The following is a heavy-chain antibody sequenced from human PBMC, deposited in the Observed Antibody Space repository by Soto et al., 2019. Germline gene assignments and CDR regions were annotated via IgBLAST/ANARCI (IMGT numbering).Heavy chain of an antibody. D-gene: IGHD3-22*01. CDR2: VNAGNGNT. Sequence: GGSVKDCFKASGYAFTSYAIHLVRQAPGQSLEWMGWVNAGNGNTKYSQKFQGRVTITRDTSASTAYMELSSLRSEDTAVYYCARVWSSGYYYGAEYFQHWGQGTLVTVSS. CDR3: ARVWSSGYYYGAEYFQH. V-gene: IGHV1-3*01. J-gene: IGHJ1*01. CDR1: GYAFTSYA.